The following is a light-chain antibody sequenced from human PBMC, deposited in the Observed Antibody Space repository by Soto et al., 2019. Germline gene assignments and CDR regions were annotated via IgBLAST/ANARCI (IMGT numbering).Light chain of an antibody. V-gene: IGLV2-8*01. CDR1: SSDVGGYHY. CDR2: EVS. Sequence: QSVLTQPPSASGSPGQSVTISCTGTSSDVGGYHYVSWYQQHPGKAPKLMIYEVSKRPSGVPDRFSGSKSGNTAALTVSGLQAEEEADYYCSSYSGSNNVVFGGGTKLTVL. J-gene: IGLJ2*01. CDR3: SSYSGSNNVV.